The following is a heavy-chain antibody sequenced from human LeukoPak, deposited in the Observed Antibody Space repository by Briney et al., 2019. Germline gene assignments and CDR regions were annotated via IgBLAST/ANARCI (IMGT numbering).Heavy chain of an antibody. Sequence: GGSLRLSCAGSGFTFSRYNMNWVRQAPGRGLEWLSYIDRAGTSIYYADSVKGRFTISRDNAKNSLYLQMHSLSVEDTAIYYCELDSYDFSSSDIWFDPWGQGTLVTVSS. J-gene: IGHJ5*02. CDR3: ELDSYDFSSSDIWFDP. D-gene: IGHD3-22*01. CDR2: IDRAGTSI. CDR1: GFTFSRYN. V-gene: IGHV3-48*03.